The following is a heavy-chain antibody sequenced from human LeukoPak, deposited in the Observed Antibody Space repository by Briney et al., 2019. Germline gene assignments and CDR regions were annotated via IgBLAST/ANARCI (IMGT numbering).Heavy chain of an antibody. Sequence: ASVKVSCKASGYTFTGYYMHWVRQAPGQGLEWMGGFDPEDGETIYAQKFQGRVTMTEDTSTDTAYMELSSLRSEDTAVYYCATGSTVTTNDAFDIWGQGTMVTVSS. V-gene: IGHV1-24*01. CDR2: FDPEDGET. CDR3: ATGSTVTTNDAFDI. CDR1: GYTFTGYY. J-gene: IGHJ3*02. D-gene: IGHD4-17*01.